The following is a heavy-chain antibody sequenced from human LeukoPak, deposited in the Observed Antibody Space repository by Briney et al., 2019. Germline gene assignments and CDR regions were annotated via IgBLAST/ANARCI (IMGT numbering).Heavy chain of an antibody. CDR2: ISYDGSNK. V-gene: IGHV3-30*04. CDR3: AREATGGYYFDY. Sequence: QPGGSLRLSCAASGFTFSSYAMHWVRQAPGKGLEGVAVISYDGSNKYYADSVKGRFTISRGNSKNTLYLQMSSLRAEDTAVYYCAREATGGYYFDYWGQGTLVTVSS. J-gene: IGHJ4*02. D-gene: IGHD7-27*01. CDR1: GFTFSSYA.